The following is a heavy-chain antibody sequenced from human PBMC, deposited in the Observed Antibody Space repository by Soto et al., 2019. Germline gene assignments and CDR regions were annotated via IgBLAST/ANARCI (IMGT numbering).Heavy chain of an antibody. CDR3: ARVQLELYGGTDY. J-gene: IGHJ4*02. D-gene: IGHD1-1*01. Sequence: GGSLRLSCAASGFTFSSYWMHWVRQAPGKGLVWVSRINSDGSSTSYADSVRGRFTISRDNAKNTLYLQMNSLRAEDTAVYYCARVQLELYGGTDYWGQGTLVTVSS. CDR2: INSDGSST. CDR1: GFTFSSYW. V-gene: IGHV3-74*01.